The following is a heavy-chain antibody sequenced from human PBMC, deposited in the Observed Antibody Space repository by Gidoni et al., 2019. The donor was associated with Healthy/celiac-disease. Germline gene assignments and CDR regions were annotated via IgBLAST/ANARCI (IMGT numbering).Heavy chain of an antibody. CDR1: GGSFSGYY. Sequence: QVQLQQWGAGLLKPSETLSLTCAVYGGSFSGYYWSWIRQPPGKGLEWIGEINHSGSTNYNPSLKSRVTISVDTSKNQFSLKLSSVTAADTAVYYCARVPGCSSTSCPVYYFDYWGQGTLVTVSS. V-gene: IGHV4-34*01. CDR2: INHSGST. CDR3: ARVPGCSSTSCPVYYFDY. D-gene: IGHD2-2*01. J-gene: IGHJ4*02.